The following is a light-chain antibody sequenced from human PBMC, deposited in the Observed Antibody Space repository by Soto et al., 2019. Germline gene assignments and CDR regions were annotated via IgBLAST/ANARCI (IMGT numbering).Light chain of an antibody. J-gene: IGKJ1*01. V-gene: IGKV1-5*01. CDR1: QNIRNW. CDR3: QQCYIHWT. Sequence: DIQMTQSPSTLSASVGDSVTITCRASQNIRNWLAWYQQKPGKAPQLLIYDASNLESGVPSRFSGSGSGTEFTLSISSLQPDDFATYYCQQCYIHWTFGQGTKVDIK. CDR2: DAS.